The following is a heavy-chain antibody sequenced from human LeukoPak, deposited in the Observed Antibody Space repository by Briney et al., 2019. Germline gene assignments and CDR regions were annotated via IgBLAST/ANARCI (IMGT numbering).Heavy chain of an antibody. J-gene: IGHJ4*02. D-gene: IGHD3-10*01. V-gene: IGHV3-33*08. Sequence: GRPLRLSCEPSGFTFSNYGIHGVRQAQGKGLEWVAVIWYDGSLKYYADSVKGRFTISRDNSKRTLFLQMNSLRAEDTAVYYCARYGSGRNFDYWGQGTLVTVPS. CDR1: GFTFSNYG. CDR3: ARYGSGRNFDY. CDR2: IWYDGSLK.